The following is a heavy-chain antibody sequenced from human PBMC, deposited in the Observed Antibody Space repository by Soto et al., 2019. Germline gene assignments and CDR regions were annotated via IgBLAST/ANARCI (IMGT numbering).Heavy chain of an antibody. CDR2: IYYSGST. Sequence: KPSETLSLTCTVSGGSISSGGYYWSWIRQHPGKGLEWIGYIYYSGSTYYNPSLKSRVTISMDTSTNQFSLKLNSVTAADTAVYYCARDKREVFRFVERSTFIDYWGLGTLVTVSS. CDR3: ARDKREVFRFVERSTFIDY. J-gene: IGHJ4*02. CDR1: GGSISSGGYY. D-gene: IGHD1-1*01. V-gene: IGHV4-30-4*08.